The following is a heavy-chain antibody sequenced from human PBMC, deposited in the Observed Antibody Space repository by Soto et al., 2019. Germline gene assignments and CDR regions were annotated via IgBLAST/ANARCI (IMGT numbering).Heavy chain of an antibody. V-gene: IGHV1-69*01. J-gene: IGHJ3*02. D-gene: IGHD2-21*02. CDR2: IIPIFGTA. Sequence: QVQLVQSGAEVKKPGSSVKVSCKASGGTFSSYAISWVRQAPGQGREWMGGIIPIFGTANYAQKFQGRVTITADESTSTAYIELSSLRSEDQAVYYCASSPDCGGDCYPYALDIWGLGTMVTVSS. CDR1: GGTFSSYA. CDR3: ASSPDCGGDCYPYALDI.